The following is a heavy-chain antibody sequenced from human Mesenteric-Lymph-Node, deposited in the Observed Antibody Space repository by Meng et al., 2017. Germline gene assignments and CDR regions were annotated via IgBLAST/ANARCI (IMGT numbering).Heavy chain of an antibody. CDR2: INYRGTS. Sequence: QVQLQQWGAGPLQPSQTLSLTCVVYVGSFSYYYWHWIRQAPGKGLEWIGEINYRGTSHYNPSLKSRVTVSVDTSKNQFSLNLSSVTAADTAVYYCARRGLSGSFSPWGQGTLVTVSS. J-gene: IGHJ5*02. CDR1: VGSFSYYY. D-gene: IGHD3-10*01. CDR3: ARRGLSGSFSP. V-gene: IGHV4-34*02.